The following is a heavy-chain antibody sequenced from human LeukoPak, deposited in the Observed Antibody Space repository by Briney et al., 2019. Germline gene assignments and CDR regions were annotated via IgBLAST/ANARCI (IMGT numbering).Heavy chain of an antibody. D-gene: IGHD3-22*01. Sequence: SETLSLTCTVSGDSITRNYWSWIRQPAGKGLEWIGRIYNSGNTNYSPSLESRVTMSTDTSKNQFSLKLTSVTAADTAVYYCARGSFDSSGYYVFDYWGQGTLVTVSS. CDR2: IYNSGNT. CDR1: GDSITRNY. J-gene: IGHJ4*02. V-gene: IGHV4-4*07. CDR3: ARGSFDSSGYYVFDY.